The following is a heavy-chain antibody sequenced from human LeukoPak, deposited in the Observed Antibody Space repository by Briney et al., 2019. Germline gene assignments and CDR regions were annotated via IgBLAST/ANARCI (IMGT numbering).Heavy chain of an antibody. CDR1: GYTLTELS. D-gene: IGHD3-22*01. Sequence: ASVKVSCKVSGYTLTELSMHWVRQAPGKGLEWMGGFDPEDGGTIYAQKFQGRVTMTEDTSTDTAYMELTSLRSEDTAVYYCATLGYDSRDYYYYGAFDIWGQGTMVTVSS. CDR3: ATLGYDSRDYYYYGAFDI. CDR2: FDPEDGGT. J-gene: IGHJ3*02. V-gene: IGHV1-24*01.